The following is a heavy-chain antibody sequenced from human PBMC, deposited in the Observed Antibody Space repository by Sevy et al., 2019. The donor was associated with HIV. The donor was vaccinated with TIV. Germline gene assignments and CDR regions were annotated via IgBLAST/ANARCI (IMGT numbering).Heavy chain of an antibody. CDR3: ARVTMEGFGGYYYYYMDV. CDR2: ISSSSSYI. D-gene: IGHD3-10*01. CDR1: GFTFSSYS. Sequence: GGSLRLSCAASGFTFSSYSMNWVRQAPGKGLEWVSSISSSSSYIYYADSVKDRFTISRDNAKNSLYLQMNSLRAEDTAVYYCARVTMEGFGGYYYYYMDVWGKGTTVTVSS. J-gene: IGHJ6*03. V-gene: IGHV3-21*01.